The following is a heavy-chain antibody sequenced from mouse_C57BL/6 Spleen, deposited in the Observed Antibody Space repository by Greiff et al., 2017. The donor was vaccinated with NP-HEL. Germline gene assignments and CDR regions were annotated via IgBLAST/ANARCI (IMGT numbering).Heavy chain of an antibody. CDR3: ARGGYGYKGAMDY. CDR2: IYPGSGST. J-gene: IGHJ4*01. Sequence: QVQLQQPGAELVKPGASVKMSCKASGYTFTSYWITWVKQRPGQGLAWIGDIYPGSGSTNYNEKFKSKATLTVDTSSSTAYMKLSSLTSGDSAVYYCARGGYGYKGAMDYWGQGTSVTVSS. CDR1: GYTFTSYW. D-gene: IGHD2-2*01. V-gene: IGHV1-55*01.